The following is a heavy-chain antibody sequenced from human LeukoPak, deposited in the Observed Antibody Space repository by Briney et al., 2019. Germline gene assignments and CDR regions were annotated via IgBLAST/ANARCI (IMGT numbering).Heavy chain of an antibody. D-gene: IGHD3-22*01. CDR3: ARGRYYYDSSGYQLFDY. CDR2: ISSSSSTI. J-gene: IGHJ4*02. CDR1: GLTFSSYS. V-gene: IGHV3-48*02. Sequence: PGGSLRLSCAASGLTFSSYSMNWVRQAPGKGLEWVSYISSSSSTIYYADSVKGRFTISRGNAKNSLYLQMNSLRDEDTAVYYCARGRYYYDSSGYQLFDYWGQGTLVTVSS.